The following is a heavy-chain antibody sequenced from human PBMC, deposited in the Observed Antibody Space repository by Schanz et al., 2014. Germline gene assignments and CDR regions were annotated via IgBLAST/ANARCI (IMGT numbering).Heavy chain of an antibody. J-gene: IGHJ4*02. CDR3: ARSHITMVRGVIIAPYFDY. CDR1: GFTFSSYT. Sequence: EVQLVESTGGLVQPGGSLRLSCAASGFTFSSYTMNWVRQASGKRLEWVSYISNTSSTIYYADSVRGRFTISRDNAKNSLYLQMNSLRDEDTAVYYCARSHITMVRGVIIAPYFDYWGQGTLVTVSS. D-gene: IGHD3-10*01. CDR2: ISNTSSTI. V-gene: IGHV3-48*02.